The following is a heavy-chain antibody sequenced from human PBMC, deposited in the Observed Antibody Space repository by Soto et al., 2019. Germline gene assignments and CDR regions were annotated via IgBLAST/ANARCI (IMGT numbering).Heavy chain of an antibody. CDR2: INHSGST. V-gene: IGHV4-34*01. D-gene: IGHD4-4*01. Sequence: SETLSLTCAVYGGSFSGYYWSWIRQPPGKGLEWIGEINHSGSTNYNPSLKSRVTISVDTSKNQFSLKLSSVTAADTAVYYCARGRDDYSNYRSGYWGQGNLVAVSS. CDR1: GGSFSGYY. CDR3: ARGRDDYSNYRSGY. J-gene: IGHJ4*02.